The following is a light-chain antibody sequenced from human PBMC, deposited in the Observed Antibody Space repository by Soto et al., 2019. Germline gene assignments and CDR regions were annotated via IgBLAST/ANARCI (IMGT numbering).Light chain of an antibody. CDR1: SSNIGINT. Sequence: QSVLTQPPSASGTPGQRVTISCSGSSSNIGINTVNWYQQLPGTAPKLLIDSNNQRPSGVPDRFSGSKSGTSASLAISGLQSEDEADYYCAAWDDSLNGVVFGGGTKLTVL. CDR2: SNN. CDR3: AAWDDSLNGVV. V-gene: IGLV1-44*01. J-gene: IGLJ2*01.